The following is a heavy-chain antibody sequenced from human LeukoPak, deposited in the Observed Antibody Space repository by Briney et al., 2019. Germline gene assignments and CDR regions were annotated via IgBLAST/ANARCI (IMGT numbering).Heavy chain of an antibody. CDR1: GFTVSSNY. CDR3: AKDANSGSYYGAFDI. Sequence: GGSLRLSCAASGFTVSSNYMSWVRQAPGKGLEWVSVIYSGGSTYYADSVKGRFTISRDNAKNSLYLQMNSLRAEDTALYYCAKDANSGSYYGAFDIWGQGTMVTVSS. J-gene: IGHJ3*02. D-gene: IGHD1-26*01. CDR2: IYSGGST. V-gene: IGHV3-53*05.